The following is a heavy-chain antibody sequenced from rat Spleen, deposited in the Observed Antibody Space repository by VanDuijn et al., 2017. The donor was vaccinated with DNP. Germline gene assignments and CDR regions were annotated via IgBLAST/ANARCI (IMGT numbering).Heavy chain of an antibody. V-gene: IGHV5S10*01. CDR2: ILYDGSRT. CDR1: GFTFSDYN. Sequence: EVQLVESGGDLLQPGRSLKLSCAASGFTFSDYNMAWVRQAPTKGLDWVATILYDGSRTYYRDSVKGRFTISRDNAENTVYLQMNSLRSEDTATYYCAKRGQSVYFDYWGQGVMVTVSS. CDR3: AKRGQSVYFDY. J-gene: IGHJ2*01.